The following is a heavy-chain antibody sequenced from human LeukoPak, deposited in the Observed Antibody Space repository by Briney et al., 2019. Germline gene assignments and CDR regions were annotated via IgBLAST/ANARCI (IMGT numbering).Heavy chain of an antibody. J-gene: IGHJ1*01. V-gene: IGHV1-18*04. Sequence: ASVKVSCKASGYTFTGYYMHWVRQAPGQGLEWMGWISAYIGNTNYAQKLQGRVTMTTDTSTSTAYMELRSLRSDDTAVYYCARASYDSSDYEYCQHWGQGTLVTVSS. D-gene: IGHD3-22*01. CDR2: ISAYIGNT. CDR1: GYTFTGYY. CDR3: ARASYDSSDYEYCQH.